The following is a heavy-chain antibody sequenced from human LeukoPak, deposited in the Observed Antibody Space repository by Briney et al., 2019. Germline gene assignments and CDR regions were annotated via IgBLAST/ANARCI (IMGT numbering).Heavy chain of an antibody. D-gene: IGHD5-18*01. J-gene: IGHJ4*02. CDR3: ARPSVGYSYGYYFDC. CDR2: ISYDGSNK. CDR1: GFTFSSYG. V-gene: IGHV3-30*03. Sequence: PGGSLRLSCAASGFTFSSYGMHWVRQAPGKGLEWVAVISYDGSNKYYADSVKGRITISRDNSKNTLYLQMNSLRAEDTAVYYCARPSVGYSYGYYFDCWGQGTLVTVSS.